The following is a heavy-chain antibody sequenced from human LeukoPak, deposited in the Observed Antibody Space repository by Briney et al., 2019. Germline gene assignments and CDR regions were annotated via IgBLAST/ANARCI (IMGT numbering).Heavy chain of an antibody. CDR2: ISWNSGSI. Sequence: GGSLRLSCAASGFTFDDYAMHWVRQAPGKGLEWVSGISWNSGSIGYADSVKGRFTISRDNAKNSLYLQMNSLRAEDMALYYCARGSSQITFGGVIVSQFDYWGQGTLVTVSS. CDR3: ARGSSQITFGGVIVSQFDY. CDR1: GFTFDDYA. J-gene: IGHJ4*02. V-gene: IGHV3-9*03. D-gene: IGHD3-16*02.